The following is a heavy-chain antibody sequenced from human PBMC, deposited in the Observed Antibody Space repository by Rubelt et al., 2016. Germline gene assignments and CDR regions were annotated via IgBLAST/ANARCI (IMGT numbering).Heavy chain of an antibody. D-gene: IGHD3-9*01. CDR3: AREATDFDWLLTYYYYYYGMDV. CDR2: ISSSSSYI. J-gene: IGHJ6*02. V-gene: IGHV3-21*01. Sequence: ALRKGLEWVSSISSSSSYIYYADSVKGQFTISRDNSKNTLYLQMNSLRAEDTAVYYCAREATDFDWLLTYYYYYYGMDVWGQGTTVTVSS.